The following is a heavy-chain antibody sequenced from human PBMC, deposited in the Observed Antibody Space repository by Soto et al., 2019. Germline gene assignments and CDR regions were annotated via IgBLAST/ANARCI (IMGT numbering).Heavy chain of an antibody. CDR2: IKSKADGGSR. CDR3: TTDTLVGNRFLEWSGWFDH. J-gene: IGHJ5*02. CDR1: GFTFATAW. V-gene: IGHV3-15*01. D-gene: IGHD3-3*01. Sequence: GGSLRLSCATSGFTFATAWMNWVRQAPGQGLEWVGRIKSKADGGSRDYAAPVNGRFTISRDDSKNTLYVLMNDLRTEDTGVYYCTTDTLVGNRFLEWSGWFDHWGQGTPVTVSS.